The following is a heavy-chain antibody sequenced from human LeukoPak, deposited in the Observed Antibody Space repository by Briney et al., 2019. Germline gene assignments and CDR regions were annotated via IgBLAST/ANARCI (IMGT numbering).Heavy chain of an antibody. Sequence: SETLSLTCTVSGGSISSYYRSWIRQPPGKGLEWIGYMYYSESTNYNPSLKSRVTISADTSKNQFSLKLSSVTAADTAVYYCASLYSGSYDTCSFDYFNYWGQGTLVTVSS. D-gene: IGHD1-26*01. CDR1: GGSISSYY. V-gene: IGHV4-59*01. CDR2: MYYSEST. CDR3: ASLYSGSYDTCSFDYFNY. J-gene: IGHJ4*02.